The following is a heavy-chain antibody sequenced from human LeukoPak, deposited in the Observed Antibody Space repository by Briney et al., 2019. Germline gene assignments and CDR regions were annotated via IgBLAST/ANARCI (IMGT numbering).Heavy chain of an antibody. J-gene: IGHJ4*02. CDR2: IYTSGTT. CDR1: GGSISTYY. CDR3: ARDRSRIAVAGTSFDY. D-gene: IGHD6-19*01. V-gene: IGHV4-4*07. Sequence: PSETLSLTCTVSGGSISTYYWSWIRQPAGKGLEWIGRIYTSGTTNYNPSLKSRVTISVDTSKNQFSLKLSSVTAADTAVYYCARDRSRIAVAGTSFDYWGQGTLVTVSS.